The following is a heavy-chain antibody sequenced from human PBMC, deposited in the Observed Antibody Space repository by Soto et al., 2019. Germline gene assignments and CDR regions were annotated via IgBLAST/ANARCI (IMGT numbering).Heavy chain of an antibody. D-gene: IGHD3-10*01. CDR2: VYYSGYT. CDR3: AGGLDPVQLDY. CDR1: GGSMSPYY. Sequence: QVQLQESGPGLVKASETLSLTCTVSGGSMSPYYWSWIRQAPGVGLEWIAYVYYSGYTHYNPSLKSRVARSVDTYTNTFALKLTSVTAADTAVDYCAGGLDPVQLDYWGQGALVTVSS. V-gene: IGHV4-59*01. J-gene: IGHJ4*02.